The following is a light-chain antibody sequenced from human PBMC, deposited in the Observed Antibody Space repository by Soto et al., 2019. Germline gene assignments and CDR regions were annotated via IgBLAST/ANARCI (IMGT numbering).Light chain of an antibody. V-gene: IGKV1-5*03. CDR1: QSISSW. CDR3: QQYNSYSWT. J-gene: IGKJ1*01. CDR2: KSS. Sequence: DIQMTQSPSTLSASVGDRVTITCRASQSISSWLAWYQQKPGKAPKLLIYKSSSFESGVPSRFSGSGSGTEFTLTISSLQPDDFATYDCQQYNSYSWTFGQGTKVEIK.